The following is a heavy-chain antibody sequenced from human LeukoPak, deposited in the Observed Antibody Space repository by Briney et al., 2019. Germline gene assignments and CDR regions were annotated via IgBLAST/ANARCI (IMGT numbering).Heavy chain of an antibody. CDR1: GYTFTSYD. Sequence: GASVKVSCKASGYTFTSYDINWVRQATGQGLEWMGWMNPNSGNTGYAQKFQGRVTITTDESTSTAYMELSSLRSEDTAVYYCARAYGSGSYYSDYFDYWGQGTLVTVSS. CDR3: ARAYGSGSYYSDYFDY. V-gene: IGHV1-8*01. CDR2: MNPNSGNT. D-gene: IGHD3-10*01. J-gene: IGHJ4*02.